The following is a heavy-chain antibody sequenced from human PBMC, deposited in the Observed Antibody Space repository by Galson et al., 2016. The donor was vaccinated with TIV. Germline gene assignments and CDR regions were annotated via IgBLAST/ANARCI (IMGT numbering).Heavy chain of an antibody. CDR1: DGSINSDIYY. J-gene: IGHJ6*02. CDR3: ALRRTDGFDPELCYYGLDV. Sequence: SETLSLTCAVSDGSINSDIYYWAWIRQAPGKGLEWVGSVWHNGAMYQNPSLRSRLTMSVDTSKKEFSLKLSSVTAADTGVYCCALRRTDGFDPELCYYGLDVWGQGTTVTVSS. D-gene: IGHD1-1*01. V-gene: IGHV4-39*01. CDR2: VWHNGAM.